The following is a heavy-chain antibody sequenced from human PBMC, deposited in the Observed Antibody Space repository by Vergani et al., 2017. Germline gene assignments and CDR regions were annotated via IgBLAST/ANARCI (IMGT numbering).Heavy chain of an antibody. Sequence: QVQLVQSGAGVKKPGASVKVSCKVSGYTLTELSMHWVRQAPGKGLEWMGGFDTEDGETIYEQKFQGRVTMTEDTSTDTAYMELSSLRSEDTAVYYCATVKGQQWLVLHDAFDIWGQGTMVTVSS. V-gene: IGHV1-24*01. D-gene: IGHD6-19*01. CDR1: GYTLTELS. J-gene: IGHJ3*02. CDR2: FDTEDGET. CDR3: ATVKGQQWLVLHDAFDI.